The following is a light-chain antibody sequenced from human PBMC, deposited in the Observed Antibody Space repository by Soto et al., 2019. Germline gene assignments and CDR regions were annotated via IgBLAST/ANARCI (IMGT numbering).Light chain of an antibody. J-gene: IGLJ1*01. CDR3: SSYTITNILSYV. CDR2: EVS. V-gene: IGLV2-14*01. CDR1: SSDVGGYNY. Sequence: QSVLTQPASVSGSPGQSITISCTGTSSDVGGYNYVSWYQQHPGKAPKLMIYEVSNRPSGVSNRFSGSKSGNTASLTISGLQAEDEADYYCSSYTITNILSYVFGTGTKVTV.